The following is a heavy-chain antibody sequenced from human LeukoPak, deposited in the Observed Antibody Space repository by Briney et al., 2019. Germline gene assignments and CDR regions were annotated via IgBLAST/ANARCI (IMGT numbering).Heavy chain of an antibody. CDR3: ARRRAVAGTGGWFDP. CDR2: IYPGDSDT. V-gene: IGHV5-51*01. J-gene: IGHJ5*02. Sequence: GESLQISCKGSGFIFTSYWIGWVRQMPGKGLEWMGIIYPGDSDTRYSPSFQGQVTISADKSISTAYLQWSSLKASDTAMYYCARRRAVAGTGGWFDPWGQGTLVTVSS. D-gene: IGHD6-19*01. CDR1: GFIFTSYW.